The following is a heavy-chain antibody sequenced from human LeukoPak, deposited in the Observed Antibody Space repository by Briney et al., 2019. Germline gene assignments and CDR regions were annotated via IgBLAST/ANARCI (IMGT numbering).Heavy chain of an antibody. D-gene: IGHD1-26*01. Sequence: ASVKVSCKASGYTFSNYGISWLRQAPGQGPEWMGWVSAYSGRTNYAQKYRGRVTMTTDTSTNTAYMELRSLRSDDTAVYYCARDNHSGSWSWFDPWGQGTPVSVSS. V-gene: IGHV1-18*01. CDR3: ARDNHSGSWSWFDP. CDR2: VSAYSGRT. CDR1: GYTFSNYG. J-gene: IGHJ5*02.